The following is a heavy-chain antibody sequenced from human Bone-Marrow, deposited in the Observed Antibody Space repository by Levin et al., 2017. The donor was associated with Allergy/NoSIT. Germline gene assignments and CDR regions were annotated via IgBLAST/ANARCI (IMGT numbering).Heavy chain of an antibody. CDR1: GYTFTGYY. CDR3: ARDSLQYDFWSGYHPTGNYMDV. D-gene: IGHD3-3*01. Sequence: GGSLRLSCKASGYTFTGYYMHWVRQAPGQGLEWMGRINPNSGGTNYAQKFQGRVTMTRDTSISTAYMELSRLRSDDTAVYYCARDSLQYDFWSGYHPTGNYMDVWGKGTTVTVSS. CDR2: INPNSGGT. J-gene: IGHJ6*03. V-gene: IGHV1-2*06.